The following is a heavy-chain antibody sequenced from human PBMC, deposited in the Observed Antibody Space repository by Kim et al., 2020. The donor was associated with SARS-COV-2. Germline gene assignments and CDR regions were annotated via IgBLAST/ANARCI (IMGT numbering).Heavy chain of an antibody. CDR3: AREGRHCSGTACYVFDY. CDR1: GFIFDTYA. Sequence: GGSLRLSCAASGFIFDTYAMHWVRHTPGKGLEYVSAISSNGADPYYADSVRGRFTISRDNSRNTLYLQMGSLRGEDMGVYYCAREGRHCSGTACYVFDYWGQGTLVTVSS. J-gene: IGHJ4*02. V-gene: IGHV3-64*02. D-gene: IGHD2-2*01. CDR2: ISSNGADP.